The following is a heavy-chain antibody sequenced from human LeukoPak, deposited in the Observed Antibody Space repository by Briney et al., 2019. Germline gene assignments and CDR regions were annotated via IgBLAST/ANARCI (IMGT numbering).Heavy chain of an antibody. Sequence: GGSLRLSCAASGFTFSSYAMSWVRQAPGKGLEWVSAISGSGGSTYYADSVKGRFTISRDNSKNTLYLQMSSLRAEDTAVYYCAKDAERWLVMGGMDVWGQGTTVTVSS. J-gene: IGHJ6*02. CDR1: GFTFSSYA. D-gene: IGHD6-19*01. V-gene: IGHV3-23*01. CDR2: ISGSGGST. CDR3: AKDAERWLVMGGMDV.